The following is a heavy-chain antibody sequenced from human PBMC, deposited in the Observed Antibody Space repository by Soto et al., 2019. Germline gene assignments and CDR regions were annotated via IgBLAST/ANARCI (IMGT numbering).Heavy chain of an antibody. J-gene: IGHJ6*02. V-gene: IGHV4-31*03. Sequence: QVQLQESGPGLVKPSQTLYLTCTVSGDFISSGDYYWGWIRQHPDKGLEWIGYIYYSGYTYYNPSLESRVSISIDTSKNQFSLKLTSLTAADTAVYYCARDGGENAMDVWGQGTTVTVSS. CDR1: GDFISSGDYY. CDR3: ARDGGENAMDV. D-gene: IGHD2-15*01. CDR2: IYYSGYT.